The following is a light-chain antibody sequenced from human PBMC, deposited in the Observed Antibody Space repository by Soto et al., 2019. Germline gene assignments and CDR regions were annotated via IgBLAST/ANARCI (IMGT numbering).Light chain of an antibody. J-gene: IGLJ1*01. CDR1: SSNIGAGYD. Sequence: QPVLTQPPSVSGAPGQRVTISCTGSSSNIGAGYDVHWYQQLPGTAPKLLIYGNSNRPSGVPDRFSGSKSGTSASLAITGLQAEDEADYYCQSYDSSLSGPYVFGPGTKLTVL. CDR2: GNS. CDR3: QSYDSSLSGPYV. V-gene: IGLV1-40*01.